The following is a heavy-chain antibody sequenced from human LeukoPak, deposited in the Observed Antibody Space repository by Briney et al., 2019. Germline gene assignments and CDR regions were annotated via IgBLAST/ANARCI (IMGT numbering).Heavy chain of an antibody. D-gene: IGHD3-10*01. V-gene: IGHV3-33*01. Sequence: GRSLRLSCAASGFTFSSYGMHWVRQAPGKGLEWVAVIWYDGSNKYYADSLKGRFTISRDNSKNTLYLQMNSLRAEDTAVYYCAREGLLWFGELSGFDYWGQGTLVTVSS. J-gene: IGHJ4*02. CDR1: GFTFSSYG. CDR2: IWYDGSNK. CDR3: AREGLLWFGELSGFDY.